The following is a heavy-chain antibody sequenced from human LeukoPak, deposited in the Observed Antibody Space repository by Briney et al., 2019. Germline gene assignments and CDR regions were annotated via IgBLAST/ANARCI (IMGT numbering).Heavy chain of an antibody. CDR2: ISAHNGDT. J-gene: IGHJ4*02. CDR1: GGTFSSYA. CDR3: ARDQKRVVGVIDY. D-gene: IGHD1-26*01. V-gene: IGHV1-18*01. Sequence: ASVKVSCKASGGTFSSYAISWMRQAPGQGLEWMGWISAHNGDTNYARKFRGRVTLTTDTSTSTAYMELRSLKSDDTAVYYCARDQKRVVGVIDYWGQGTLVTVSS.